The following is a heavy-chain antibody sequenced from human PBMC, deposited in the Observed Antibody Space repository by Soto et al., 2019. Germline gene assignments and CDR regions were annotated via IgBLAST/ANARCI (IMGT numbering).Heavy chain of an antibody. CDR2: ISGSGINT. Sequence: EVQLLESGGGLVQPGGSLRLSCAASGFTFSGYAMGWVRQAPGKGLEWVSAISGSGINTYYADSVKGRLTISRDNSKNTLYLQMNSLRAEDTAIYYCARLISVAGLGWFDSWGQGTLVTVSS. CDR1: GFTFSGYA. J-gene: IGHJ5*01. CDR3: ARLISVAGLGWFDS. V-gene: IGHV3-23*01. D-gene: IGHD6-19*01.